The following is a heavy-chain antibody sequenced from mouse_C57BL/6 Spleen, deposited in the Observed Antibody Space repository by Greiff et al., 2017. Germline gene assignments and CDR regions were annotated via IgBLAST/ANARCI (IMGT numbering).Heavy chain of an antibody. V-gene: IGHV1-5*01. D-gene: IGHD1-1*01. CDR3: TRSLPTVVAPFDV. Sequence: EVQLQQSGTVLARPGASVKMSCKTSGYTFTSYWMHWVKQRPGQGLEWIGAIYPGNSDTSYNQKFKGKAKLTAVTSASTAYMELSSLTNEDSAVYYCTRSLPTVVAPFDVWGTGTTVTVSS. CDR2: IYPGNSDT. CDR1: GYTFTSYW. J-gene: IGHJ1*03.